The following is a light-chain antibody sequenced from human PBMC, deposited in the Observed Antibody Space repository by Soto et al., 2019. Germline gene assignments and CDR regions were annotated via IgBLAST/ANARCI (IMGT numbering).Light chain of an antibody. Sequence: EIVMTQSPDTLSVSPGERATLSCRASQSVSSNLAWYQQKPGQAPRILIYGAFTMAAGIPVRFSGSGSGTEFTLTIRSLQSEDFAVYYCQQYNNGPPYTFGQGTKLEIK. CDR3: QQYNNGPPYT. J-gene: IGKJ2*01. CDR1: QSVSSN. V-gene: IGKV3-15*01. CDR2: GAF.